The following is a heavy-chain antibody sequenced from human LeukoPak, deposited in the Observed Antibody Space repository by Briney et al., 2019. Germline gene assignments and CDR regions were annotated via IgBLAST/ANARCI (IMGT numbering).Heavy chain of an antibody. CDR1: GYSISSGYY. CDR3: ARHGITMVRGVQYYFDY. V-gene: IGHV4-38-2*02. CDR2: SGST. D-gene: IGHD3-10*01. Sequence: SETLSLTCTVSGYSISSGYYWGWIRQPPGKGLEWIGSGSTYYNPSLKSRVTLSVDTSKNQFSLKLSSVTAADTAVYYCARHGITMVRGVQYYFDYWGQGTLVTVSS. J-gene: IGHJ4*02.